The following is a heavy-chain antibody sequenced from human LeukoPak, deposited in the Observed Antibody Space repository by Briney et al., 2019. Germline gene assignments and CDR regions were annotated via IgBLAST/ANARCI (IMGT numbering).Heavy chain of an antibody. CDR2: IYPGDSDT. Sequence: GESLKISCKSSGYSFTSYWIGWVRQMPGKGLEWMGIIYPGDSDTRYSPSYEGQVTISADNSIGTAYLQWSILRASDTAMYYCARLLLEFDYWGQGTLVTVSS. CDR3: ARLLLEFDY. V-gene: IGHV5-51*01. J-gene: IGHJ4*02. D-gene: IGHD2-21*01. CDR1: GYSFTSYW.